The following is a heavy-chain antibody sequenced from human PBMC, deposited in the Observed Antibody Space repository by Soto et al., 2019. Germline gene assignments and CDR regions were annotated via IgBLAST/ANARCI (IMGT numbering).Heavy chain of an antibody. Sequence: QVQLVQSGAEVKKPGSSVKVSCKASGVTFSSETISWVRQAPGQGLEWVGGIIPLFGTANYAQKFQGRVTIAADESTSTLYIELSSLRSDDTAVYYCATELGYNPACPFDAWGQGTLVTVSS. CDR1: GVTFSSET. CDR2: IIPLFGTA. J-gene: IGHJ4*02. CDR3: ATELGYNPACPFDA. V-gene: IGHV1-69*01. D-gene: IGHD3-10*01.